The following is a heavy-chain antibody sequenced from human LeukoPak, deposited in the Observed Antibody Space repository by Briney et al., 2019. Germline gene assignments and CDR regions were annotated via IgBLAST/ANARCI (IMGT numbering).Heavy chain of an antibody. D-gene: IGHD3-10*01. CDR2: IIPIFGTA. Sequence: SVKVSCKASGGPLSTYGISWVRQAPGQGLEWMGGIIPIFGTANYAQKFQGRVTITADESTSTAYMELSSLRSEDTAVYYCARDVYYYGSGRSGMDVWGKGTTVTISS. CDR1: GGPLSTYG. V-gene: IGHV1-69*13. CDR3: ARDVYYYGSGRSGMDV. J-gene: IGHJ6*03.